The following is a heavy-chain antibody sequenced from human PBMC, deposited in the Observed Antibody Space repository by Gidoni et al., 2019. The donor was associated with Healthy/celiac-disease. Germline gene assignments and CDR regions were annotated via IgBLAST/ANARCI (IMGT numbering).Heavy chain of an antibody. CDR1: GFTFSSYA. CDR3: AKEVDSYGYSGSYVAFDY. D-gene: IGHD5-18*01. V-gene: IGHV3-30*18. Sequence: QVQLVESGGGVVQPGRSLRLSCAASGFTFSSYAMHWVRQAPGKGLQWVAVISYDGSNKYYADSVKGRFTISRDNSKNTLYLQMNSLRAEDTAVYYCAKEVDSYGYSGSYVAFDYWGQGTLVTVSS. J-gene: IGHJ4*02. CDR2: ISYDGSNK.